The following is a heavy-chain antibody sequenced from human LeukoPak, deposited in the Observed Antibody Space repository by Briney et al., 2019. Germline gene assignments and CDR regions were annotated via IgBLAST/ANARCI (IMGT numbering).Heavy chain of an antibody. CDR3: ARVISDCANFNCFKGYFDY. CDR1: GYTFTSYG. J-gene: IGHJ4*01. CDR2: ISAYNGNT. D-gene: IGHD5/OR15-5a*01. Sequence: ASVKVSCKASGYTFTSYGISWVRQAPGQGLEWMGWISAYNGNTSYAQKLQGRVTMTTDTSTSTAYMELRSLRSDDTAVYYCARVISDCANFNCFKGYFDYWGQGTPVTVSS. V-gene: IGHV1-18*01.